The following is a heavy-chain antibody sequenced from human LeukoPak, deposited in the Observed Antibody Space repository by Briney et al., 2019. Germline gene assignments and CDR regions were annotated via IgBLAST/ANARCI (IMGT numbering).Heavy chain of an antibody. CDR1: GFTFSSYW. CDR2: INSDGSST. Sequence: GGSLRLSCAASGFTFSSYWMHWVRQAPGKGLVWVSRINSDGSSTSYADSVKGRFTISRDNAKNTLYLQMNSLRAEDTAVYYCARAEKSAHTAHNWFDPWGQGTLVTVSS. V-gene: IGHV3-74*01. CDR3: ARAEKSAHTAHNWFDP. J-gene: IGHJ5*02.